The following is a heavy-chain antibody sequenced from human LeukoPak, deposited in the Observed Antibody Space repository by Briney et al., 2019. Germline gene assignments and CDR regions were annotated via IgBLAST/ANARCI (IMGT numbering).Heavy chain of an antibody. V-gene: IGHV1-69*05. CDR3: ARGQGYSSPPKNWFAP. CDR2: IIPIFGTA. J-gene: IGHJ5*02. Sequence: SVKVSCKASGGTFSSYAISWVRQAPGQGLEWMGGIIPIFGTANYAQKFQGRVTIATDESTSTAYMELSSLRSEDTAVYYCARGQGYSSPPKNWFAPWGQGTLVTVSS. CDR1: GGTFSSYA. D-gene: IGHD6-13*01.